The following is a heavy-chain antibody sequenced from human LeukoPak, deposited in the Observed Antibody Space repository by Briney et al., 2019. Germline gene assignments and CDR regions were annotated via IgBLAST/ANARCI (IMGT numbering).Heavy chain of an antibody. Sequence: GGSLRLSCVVSGFTFSTYAMSWVRQAPGKGLEWVSGIGGSGGDTFYADSVRGRFTVSRDNSKNTLSLQMNSLRTEGTALYYCARAIRVVGATFDIWGQGTMVTVSS. D-gene: IGHD1-26*01. V-gene: IGHV3-23*01. CDR2: IGGSGGDT. CDR3: ARAIRVVGATFDI. J-gene: IGHJ3*02. CDR1: GFTFSTYA.